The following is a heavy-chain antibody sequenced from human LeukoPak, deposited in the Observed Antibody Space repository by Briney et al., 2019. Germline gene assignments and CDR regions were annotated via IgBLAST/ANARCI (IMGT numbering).Heavy chain of an antibody. CDR1: GFTFSSYS. CDR3: ARARVGQQLVTSLTGYYGMDV. D-gene: IGHD6-13*01. Sequence: MTGGSQRLSCAASGFTFSSYSMNWVRQAPGKGLEWVSSISSSSSYIYYADSVKGRFTISRDNAKNSLYLQMNSLRAEDTAVYYCARARVGQQLVTSLTGYYGMDVWGQGTTVTVSS. J-gene: IGHJ6*02. CDR2: ISSSSSYI. V-gene: IGHV3-21*01.